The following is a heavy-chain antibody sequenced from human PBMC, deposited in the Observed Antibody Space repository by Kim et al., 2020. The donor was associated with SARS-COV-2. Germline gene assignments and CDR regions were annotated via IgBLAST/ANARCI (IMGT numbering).Heavy chain of an antibody. CDR2: INHSGST. D-gene: IGHD3-22*01. Sequence: SETLSLTCAVYGGSFSGYYWSWIRQPPGKGLEWIGEINHSGSTNHNPSLKSRVTISVDTSKNQFSLKLSSVTAADTAVYYCQGIVGRYYYGMDVWGQGTTVTVSS. V-gene: IGHV4-34*01. CDR1: GGSFSGYY. CDR3: QGIVGRYYYGMDV. J-gene: IGHJ6*02.